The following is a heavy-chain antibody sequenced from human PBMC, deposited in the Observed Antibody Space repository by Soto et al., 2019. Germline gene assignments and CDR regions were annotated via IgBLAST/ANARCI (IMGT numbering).Heavy chain of an antibody. D-gene: IGHD1-1*01. V-gene: IGHV1-46*01. J-gene: IGHJ4*02. Sequence: DSVKVSCKASGYTFTNYYIHWVRQAPGLGLEWMGMINPSGGSTSYAQKFQGRVTMTSDTSTSTVYMKMSSLRSEDTAGYYCARNDKSGLDYWGQGALVTVAS. CDR2: INPSGGST. CDR1: GYTFTNYY. CDR3: ARNDKSGLDY.